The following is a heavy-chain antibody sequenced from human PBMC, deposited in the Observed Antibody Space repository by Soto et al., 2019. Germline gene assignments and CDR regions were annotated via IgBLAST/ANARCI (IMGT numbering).Heavy chain of an antibody. Sequence: ASVRVSCKASGYTFITYCISGVRDAPGQGLEWMGWISSYNGNTNYAQKLQGRVTMTTDTSTTTAYMELRSLRSDDTAVYYCARDRPTSSIRARDYYYAMDVWGQGTTVTVSS. J-gene: IGHJ6*02. D-gene: IGHD6-6*01. V-gene: IGHV1-18*01. CDR2: ISSYNGNT. CDR1: GYTFITYC. CDR3: ARDRPTSSIRARDYYYAMDV.